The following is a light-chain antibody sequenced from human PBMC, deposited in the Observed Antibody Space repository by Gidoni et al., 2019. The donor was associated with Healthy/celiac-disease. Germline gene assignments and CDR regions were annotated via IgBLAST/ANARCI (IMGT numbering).Light chain of an antibody. CDR3: QTWGTGTWV. CDR2: LNSDGSH. V-gene: IGLV4-69*01. J-gene: IGLJ3*02. CDR1: SGHSSYA. Sequence: QLMLTHSPSASASLGASVKLTCTLSSGHSSYAIAWHQQQPEKGPRYLMKLNSDGSHSKGDGIPDRFSGSSSGAERYLTISSLQSEDEADEYCQTWGTGTWVFGGGTKLTVL.